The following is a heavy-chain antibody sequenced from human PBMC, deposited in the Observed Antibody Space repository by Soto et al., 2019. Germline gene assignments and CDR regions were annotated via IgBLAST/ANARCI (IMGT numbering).Heavy chain of an antibody. J-gene: IGHJ3*02. CDR1: GGTCRSYA. CDR2: NIPIFGTA. D-gene: IGHD2-15*01. V-gene: IGHV1-69*01. CDR3: AREADCSGGSCYSGGAFDI. Sequence: QVQLVQSGAEVKKPGSSVKFSCKASGGTCRSYAIIWVRQDPVQGLEWMGGNIPIFGTANYAQKFQGRVTISADESTSTAYMELSSLRSEDTAVYYCAREADCSGGSCYSGGAFDIWGQGTMGTVSS.